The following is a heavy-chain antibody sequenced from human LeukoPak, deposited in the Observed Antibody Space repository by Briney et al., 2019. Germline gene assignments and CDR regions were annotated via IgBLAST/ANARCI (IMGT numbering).Heavy chain of an antibody. Sequence: GGSLRLSCVVSGFTVSSNYMTWVRQAPGKGLEWVANIKQDGSEKYYVDSVKGRFTISRDNAKKSLYLQMNSLRAEDTAVYYCARETEMANLDYWGQGTLVTVSS. D-gene: IGHD5-24*01. CDR2: IKQDGSEK. CDR1: GFTVSSNY. V-gene: IGHV3-7*04. J-gene: IGHJ4*02. CDR3: ARETEMANLDY.